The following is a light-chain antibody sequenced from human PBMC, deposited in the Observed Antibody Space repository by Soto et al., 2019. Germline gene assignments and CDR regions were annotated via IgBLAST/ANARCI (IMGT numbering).Light chain of an antibody. CDR2: GAS. CDR3: HQYGISP. V-gene: IGKV3-20*01. CDR1: QSISSNY. J-gene: IGKJ4*01. Sequence: EIVLTQSPGTLSLSPGERATLSCRASQSISSNYLAWYQQKPGQAPRLLIYGASSRATGIPDRFSGSGSGTEFSLTISRLEHEDVAVYYCHQYGISPFGGGTKVDI.